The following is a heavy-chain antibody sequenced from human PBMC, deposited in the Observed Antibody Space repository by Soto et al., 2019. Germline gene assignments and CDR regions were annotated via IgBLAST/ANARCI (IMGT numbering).Heavy chain of an antibody. CDR3: AKDVI. Sequence: EVQLVESGGGLVQPGGSLRLSCAASGFTFSNFWMGWVRQDPGEGLEWVASIKSDGSERSHVDAVRGRFSISRDNARNSLFLQMNRLSVDDPALYSCAKDVIGGQGSLVPVSS. J-gene: IGHJ4*02. V-gene: IGHV3-7*05. CDR1: GFTFSNFW. CDR2: IKSDGSER.